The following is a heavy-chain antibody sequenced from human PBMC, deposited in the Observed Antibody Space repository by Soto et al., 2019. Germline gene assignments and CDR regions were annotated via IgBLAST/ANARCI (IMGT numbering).Heavy chain of an antibody. CDR3: ATDDFWSGYYGGDY. V-gene: IGHV3-23*01. J-gene: IGHJ4*02. CDR2: ISGSGGST. Sequence: PGGSLRLSCAASGFTFSSYAMSWVRQAPGKGLEWVSAISGSGGSTYYADSVKGRFTISRDNSKNTLYLQMNSLRAEDTAVYYCATDDFWSGYYGGDYWGQGTLVTVS. CDR1: GFTFSSYA. D-gene: IGHD3-3*01.